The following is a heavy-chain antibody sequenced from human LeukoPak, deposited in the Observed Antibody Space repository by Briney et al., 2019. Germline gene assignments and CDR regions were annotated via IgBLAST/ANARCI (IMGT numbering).Heavy chain of an antibody. CDR1: GGSISSYY. CDR3: ATGAVAPKY. J-gene: IGHJ4*02. V-gene: IGHV4-59*08. Sequence: PSETLSLTCTVSGGSISSYYWSWIRQPPGKGLEYIGYINNDGSTNYNPSLKSRVTISLDTSKNQFSLKLSSVIAADTAVYYCATGAVAPKYWGQGTLITVSS. CDR2: INNDGST.